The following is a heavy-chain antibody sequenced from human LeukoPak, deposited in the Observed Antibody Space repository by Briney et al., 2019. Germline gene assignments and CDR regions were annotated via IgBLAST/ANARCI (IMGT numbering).Heavy chain of an antibody. J-gene: IGHJ4*02. Sequence: PSETLSLTYSVSGGSISSFYWSWIRQPPGRGLEWIAYIHNSGDTNYSPSLKSRVTTSVDTSKSQFSLKLISVTAADTAVYYCARHDNRGYYSLHYWGQGALVTVSS. CDR3: ARHDNRGYYSLHY. V-gene: IGHV4-59*08. D-gene: IGHD3-22*01. CDR1: GGSISSFY. CDR2: IHNSGDT.